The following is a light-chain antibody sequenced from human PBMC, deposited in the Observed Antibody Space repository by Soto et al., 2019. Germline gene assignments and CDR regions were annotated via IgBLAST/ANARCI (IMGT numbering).Light chain of an antibody. V-gene: IGLV1-44*01. CDR3: EAWDESPNVPV. CDR2: SDN. Sequence: QSVLTQPPSASGTPGQRVTISCSGSNSNIGRNTVNWYQQFPGAAPNLLIHSDNQRPSGVPERFSGSRSGTSASLAISGLQSEDEADYYCEAWDESPNVPVFGGGTKLTVL. CDR1: NSNIGRNT. J-gene: IGLJ3*02.